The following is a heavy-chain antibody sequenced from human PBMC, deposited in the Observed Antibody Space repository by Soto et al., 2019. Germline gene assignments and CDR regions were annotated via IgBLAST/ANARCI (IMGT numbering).Heavy chain of an antibody. Sequence: PSETLSLTCAVSGGSISSSNWWSWVRQPPGKGLEWIGEIYHSGSTNYNPSLKSRVTISVDKSKNQFSLKLSSVTAADTAVYYYATLATPDTGAYYFDYWGQGTLVTVSS. CDR3: ATLATPDTGAYYFDY. J-gene: IGHJ4*02. CDR1: GGSISSSNW. V-gene: IGHV4-4*02. D-gene: IGHD6-13*01. CDR2: IYHSGST.